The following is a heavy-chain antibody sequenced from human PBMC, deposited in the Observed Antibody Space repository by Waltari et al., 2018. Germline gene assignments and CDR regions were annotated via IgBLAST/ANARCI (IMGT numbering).Heavy chain of an antibody. D-gene: IGHD6-19*01. CDR2: ISYDGSNK. V-gene: IGHV3-30*01. Sequence: SSYAMHWVRPAPGKGLEWVAVISYDGSNKYYADSVKGRFTISRDNSKNTLYLQMNSLRAEDTAVYYCARSDSLPAVAGNDYWGQGTLVTVSS. CDR3: ARSDSLPAVAGNDY. J-gene: IGHJ4*02. CDR1: SSYA.